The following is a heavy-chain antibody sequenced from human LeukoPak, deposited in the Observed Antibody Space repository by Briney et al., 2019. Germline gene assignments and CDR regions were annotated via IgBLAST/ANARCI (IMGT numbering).Heavy chain of an antibody. Sequence: ASVKVSCKVSGYSLTELSMHWVRQAPGKGLEWMGGFDPEDGETIYAQKFQGGVTMTEDTSTDTAYMELSSLRSEDTAVYYCATLTNLGSYPYYFDYWGQGTLVTVSS. D-gene: IGHD1-26*01. CDR2: FDPEDGET. J-gene: IGHJ4*02. V-gene: IGHV1-24*01. CDR3: ATLTNLGSYPYYFDY. CDR1: GYSLTELS.